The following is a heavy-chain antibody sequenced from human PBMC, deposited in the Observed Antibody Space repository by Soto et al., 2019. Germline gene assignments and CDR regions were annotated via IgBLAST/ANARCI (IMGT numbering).Heavy chain of an antibody. CDR1: GDTSTTYY. V-gene: IGHV4-59*01. CDR2: IHDSGTS. D-gene: IGHD3-22*01. Sequence: SETLSLTCTVSGDTSTTYYWGWIRQAPGKGLEWIGHIHDSGTSTHNPSLNGRVTISIDMSKKQFSLKLTSLTSADTAVYYCARDFYDSVGYTWFDSWSQGTLVTVSS. CDR3: ARDFYDSVGYTWFDS. J-gene: IGHJ5*01.